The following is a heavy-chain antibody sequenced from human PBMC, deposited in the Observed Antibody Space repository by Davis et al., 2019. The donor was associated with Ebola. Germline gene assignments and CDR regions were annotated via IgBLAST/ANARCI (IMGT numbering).Heavy chain of an antibody. CDR3: ARGSEMANPADGDY. D-gene: IGHD5-24*01. Sequence: PGGSLRLSCAASGFTFTNYWMHWVRQAPGKGLVWISRINSDGSDMSYADSVKGRFTISRDNAKNTLYLQMNSLRAEDTAVYYCARGSEMANPADGDYWGQGTLVTVSS. CDR2: INSDGSDM. J-gene: IGHJ4*02. V-gene: IGHV3-74*01. CDR1: GFTFTNYW.